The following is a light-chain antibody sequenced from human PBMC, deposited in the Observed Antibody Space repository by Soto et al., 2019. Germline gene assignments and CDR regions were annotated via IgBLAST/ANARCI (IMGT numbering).Light chain of an antibody. V-gene: IGKV3-20*01. J-gene: IGKJ1*01. Sequence: EIVLTQSPGTLSLSPGERATLSCRASQSVSSSYLAWYQQKSGQAPRLLIYGASSRATGIPDRFSGSGSGTDFTLTISRLEPEDFAVYYCQQYGSSSWTFGQGTKGDIK. CDR3: QQYGSSSWT. CDR2: GAS. CDR1: QSVSSSY.